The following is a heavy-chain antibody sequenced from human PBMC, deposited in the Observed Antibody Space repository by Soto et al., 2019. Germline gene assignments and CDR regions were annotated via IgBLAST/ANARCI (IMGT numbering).Heavy chain of an antibody. D-gene: IGHD4-17*01. Sequence: QMQLVQSGPEVKKPGTSVKVSCKASGFTIKSAVQWVRQARGQRLEWIGWIVVGSGNTNYAQNFQERVTITRDMSTSTAYMELRSLRSEDTAVYYCAAVSQRCGDYEDYYFDYLGQGTLVTVSS. CDR1: GFTIKSA. CDR3: AAVSQRCGDYEDYYFDY. CDR2: IVVGSGNT. V-gene: IGHV1-58*01. J-gene: IGHJ4*02.